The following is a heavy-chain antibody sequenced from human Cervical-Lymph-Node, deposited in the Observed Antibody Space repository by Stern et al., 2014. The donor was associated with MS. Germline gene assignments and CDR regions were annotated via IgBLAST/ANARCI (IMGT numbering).Heavy chain of an antibody. CDR1: GYTFTNYA. V-gene: IGHV1-3*01. CDR2: IKAGNGNT. J-gene: IGHJ6*02. D-gene: IGHD2-2*01. CDR3: ARWIFRCSSPSCRHHGMDV. Sequence: QMQLVQSGAEVKKPGASVKVSCKASGYTFTNYAFHWVRQAPGQRLEWMGWIKAGNGNTKYSQNFQGRVTLTTDTSASTVYMELSSLRSEDTAVYYCARWIFRCSSPSCRHHGMDVWGQGTKVTASS.